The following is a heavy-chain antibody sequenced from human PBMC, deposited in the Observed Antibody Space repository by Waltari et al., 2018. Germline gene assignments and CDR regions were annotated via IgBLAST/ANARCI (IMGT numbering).Heavy chain of an antibody. J-gene: IGHJ5*02. Sequence: QVQLVESGGGVVQPGGSLRLSCAASGFTFSSYGMHWVRQAPGKGLGVGVFRRYDGSNKYYADSVKGRFTISRDNSKNTLYLQMNSLRAEDTAVYYGAKRYLGGPDDPWGQGTLVTVSS. CDR1: GFTFSSYG. V-gene: IGHV3-30*02. D-gene: IGHD3-3*01. CDR2: RRYDGSNK. CDR3: AKRYLGGPDDP.